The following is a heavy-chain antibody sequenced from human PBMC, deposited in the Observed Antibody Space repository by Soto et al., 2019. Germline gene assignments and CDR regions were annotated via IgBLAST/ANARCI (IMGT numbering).Heavy chain of an antibody. Sequence: EVQLVESGGGFVQPGGSLRLSCAASGFTVSNNYMTWVRQAPGKALEWVSIIYSGGSTYSADSVKGRFTISRDNSRNTLYLQMNSLRVEDTAVYYCAEGSIDYAFDYGGQGTLVTVSS. CDR3: AEGSIDYAFDY. CDR2: IYSGGST. J-gene: IGHJ4*02. V-gene: IGHV3-66*01. CDR1: GFTVSNNY. D-gene: IGHD4-17*01.